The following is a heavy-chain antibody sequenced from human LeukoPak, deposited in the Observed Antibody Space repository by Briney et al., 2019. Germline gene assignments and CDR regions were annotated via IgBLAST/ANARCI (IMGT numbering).Heavy chain of an antibody. CDR2: HSYDGTNR. D-gene: IGHD2-21*02. J-gene: IGHJ2*01. Sequence: GGSLRLSCAASGFAFSSFGMHWVRQAPGKGLEWVAVHSYDGTNRYYADSVKGRFTISKDNSKNTLFLQMTSLTPEDTAVYYCAKEKAPYCGGDCSFNWYFDLWGRGTLVTVSS. CDR1: GFAFSSFG. V-gene: IGHV3-30*18. CDR3: AKEKAPYCGGDCSFNWYFDL.